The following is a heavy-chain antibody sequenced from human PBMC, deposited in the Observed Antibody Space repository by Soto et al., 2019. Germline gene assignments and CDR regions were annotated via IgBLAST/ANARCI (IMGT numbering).Heavy chain of an antibody. CDR3: ATSAASYYYYYSGMDV. CDR2: IKQDGSEK. V-gene: IGHV3-7*03. CDR1: GFTFSSYW. D-gene: IGHD6-13*01. J-gene: IGHJ6*02. Sequence: VGSLRLSCAASGFTFSSYWMSGVRQAPGKGLEWVANIKQDGSEKYYVDSVKGRFTISRDNAKNSLYLQMNSLRAEDTAVYYCATSAASYYYYYSGMDVWGQGTTVTVSS.